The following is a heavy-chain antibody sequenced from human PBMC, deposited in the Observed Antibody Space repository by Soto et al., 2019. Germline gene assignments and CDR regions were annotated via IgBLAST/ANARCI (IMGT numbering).Heavy chain of an antibody. CDR1: GYSFTSYW. J-gene: IGHJ6*02. CDR3: ARMGIAAAAEGYYYYGMGV. D-gene: IGHD6-13*01. V-gene: IGHV5-51*01. CDR2: IYPGDSDT. Sequence: GESLKISCKGSGYSFTSYWIGWVRQMPGKGLEWMGIIYPGDSDTRYSPSFQGQVTISADKSISTAYLQWSSLKASDTAMYYCARMGIAAAAEGYYYYGMGVWGQGTTVTVSS.